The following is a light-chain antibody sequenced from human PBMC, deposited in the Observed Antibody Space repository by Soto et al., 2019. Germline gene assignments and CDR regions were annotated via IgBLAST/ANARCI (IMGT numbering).Light chain of an antibody. J-gene: IGKJ3*01. CDR3: QKYNSAPPFT. CDR1: QGISNY. CDR2: DAS. V-gene: IGKV1-27*01. Sequence: DIQMTQSPSSLSASVGDRVTITCRASQGISNYLAWYQQKPGKVPKLLIYDASTLQSGVPSRFSGSGSGTDFTLTISSLQPDDVATYYCQKYNSAPPFTFGPGTKVDIK.